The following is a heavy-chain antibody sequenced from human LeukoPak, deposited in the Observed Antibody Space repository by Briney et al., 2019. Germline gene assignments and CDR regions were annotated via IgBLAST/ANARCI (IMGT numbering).Heavy chain of an antibody. J-gene: IGHJ4*02. V-gene: IGHV3-30*03. D-gene: IGHD5-12*01. CDR3: TTKVIRGNSGDDYDD. CDR1: GVTFSSYG. CDR2: ISSDGNDK. Sequence: GGSLRLSCAASGVTFSSYGMHWVRQAPGKGLEWVALISSDGNDKLYGDSVKGRFTISRDDSKSTLYLQMNSLKAEDTAVYYCTTKVIRGNSGDDYDDWGQGTLVTVSS.